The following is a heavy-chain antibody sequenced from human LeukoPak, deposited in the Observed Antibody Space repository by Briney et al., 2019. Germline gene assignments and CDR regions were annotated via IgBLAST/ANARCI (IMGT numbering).Heavy chain of an antibody. J-gene: IGHJ4*01. Sequence: ASVKVSCKASGYTFTTYAVHWVRQALGQRVEWMGWINPGNDNTKYSQKFQGRLTITRDTSASAAYMELSKLRSGDTAVYYCARDYGDYSYFDYWGHGTLVTVSS. CDR1: GYTFTTYA. CDR2: INPGNDNT. D-gene: IGHD4-17*01. V-gene: IGHV1-3*01. CDR3: ARDYGDYSYFDY.